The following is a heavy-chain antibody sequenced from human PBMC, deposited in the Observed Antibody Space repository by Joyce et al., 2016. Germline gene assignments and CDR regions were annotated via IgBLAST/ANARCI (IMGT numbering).Heavy chain of an antibody. V-gene: IGHV3-23*01. CDR3: AKDRNWGWFDS. Sequence: ELQLLESGGGLVQPGGSLRLSCAASGLTFSSSAVGWVRQVPGKGLEGVSSIDASGAGTYYADSVKGRFTISRDNSKNTLYLQMNSLRVDDTAVYYCAKDRNWGWFDSWGQGTLVIVSS. D-gene: IGHD7-27*01. CDR1: GLTFSSSA. CDR2: IDASGAGT. J-gene: IGHJ5*01.